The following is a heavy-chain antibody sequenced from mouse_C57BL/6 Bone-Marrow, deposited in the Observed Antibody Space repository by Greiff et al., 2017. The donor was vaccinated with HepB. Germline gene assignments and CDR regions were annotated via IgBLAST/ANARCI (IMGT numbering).Heavy chain of an antibody. CDR3: ARRDYSWFAY. D-gene: IGHD2-13*01. CDR2: ISNGGGST. V-gene: IGHV5-12*01. Sequence: EVQRVESGGGLVQPGGSLKLSCAASGFTFSDYYMYWVRQTPEKRLEWVAYISNGGGSTYYPDTVKGRFTISRDNAKNTLYLQMSRLKSEDTARYYCARRDYSWFAYWGQGTLVTVSA. J-gene: IGHJ3*01. CDR1: GFTFSDYY.